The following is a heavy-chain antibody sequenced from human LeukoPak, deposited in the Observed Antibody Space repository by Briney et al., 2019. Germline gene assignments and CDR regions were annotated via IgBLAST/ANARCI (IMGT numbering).Heavy chain of an antibody. CDR3: ARPAGSGYSSGWYSDWFDP. Sequence: PSETLSLTCTVSGGPISISSYYWGWIRQPPGKGLEWIGSIYYSGSTYYNPSLKSRVTISVDTSKNQFSLKLSSVTAADTAVYYCARPAGSGYSSGWYSDWFDPWGQGTLVTVSS. D-gene: IGHD6-19*01. CDR1: GGPISISSYY. CDR2: IYYSGST. J-gene: IGHJ5*02. V-gene: IGHV4-39*01.